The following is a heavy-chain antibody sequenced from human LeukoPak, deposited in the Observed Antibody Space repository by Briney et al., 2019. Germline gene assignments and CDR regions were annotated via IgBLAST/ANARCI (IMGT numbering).Heavy chain of an antibody. CDR1: GYTFTSYG. Sequence: ASVKVSCKASGYTFTSYGISWVRQAPGQGLEWMGWISAYNGNTNYAQKFQGRVTMTRDTSINTAYMELSRLTSDDTAVYFCATWGLHFDIWGQGTMVIVAS. D-gene: IGHD3-16*01. CDR3: ATWGLHFDI. J-gene: IGHJ3*02. CDR2: ISAYNGNT. V-gene: IGHV1-18*01.